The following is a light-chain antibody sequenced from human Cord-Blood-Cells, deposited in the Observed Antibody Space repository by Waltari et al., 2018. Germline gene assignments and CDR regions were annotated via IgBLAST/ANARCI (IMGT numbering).Light chain of an antibody. CDR1: QSVSSN. CDR2: GAS. J-gene: IGKJ3*01. V-gene: IGKV3-15*01. CDR3: QQYNNWPPFT. Sequence: EIVMTQSPATLSAYPGERATLSGRASQSVSSNLAWDQQKPGQAPRLLIYGASTRATGIPARFSGSGSGTEFTLTISSLQSEDFAVYYCQQYNNWPPFTFGPGTKVDIK.